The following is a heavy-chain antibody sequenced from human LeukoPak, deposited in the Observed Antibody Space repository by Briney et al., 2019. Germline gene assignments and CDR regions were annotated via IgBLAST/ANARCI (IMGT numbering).Heavy chain of an antibody. D-gene: IGHD1-26*01. CDR2: IYYTGST. Sequence: SETLSLTCTVSGYSISSGYYWGWIRKPPGKGLEWIGTIYYTGSTNYNPSLKSRVTISVDTSKNQFSLKLNSVTAADTAVYYCARVPVNIWENWFDPWGQGTLVTVSS. J-gene: IGHJ5*02. V-gene: IGHV4-38-2*02. CDR1: GYSISSGYY. CDR3: ARVPVNIWENWFDP.